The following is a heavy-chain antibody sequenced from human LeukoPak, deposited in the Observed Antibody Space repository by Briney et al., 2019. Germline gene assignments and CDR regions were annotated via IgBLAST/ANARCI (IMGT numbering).Heavy chain of an antibody. J-gene: IGHJ4*02. V-gene: IGHV3-15*01. D-gene: IGHD5-12*01. CDR1: GFTFSNAW. CDR2: IKSKTDGGAT. Sequence: GGSLRLFCAASGFTFSNAWVSWAPQAPGKGREWVGRIKSKTDGGATDYAAPVKGRCTISRDDSKNTLYLKMNSLKTEDTAVYYCTSNRRTSGCDVGPFDYWGQGTMVTVSS. CDR3: TSNRRTSGCDVGPFDY.